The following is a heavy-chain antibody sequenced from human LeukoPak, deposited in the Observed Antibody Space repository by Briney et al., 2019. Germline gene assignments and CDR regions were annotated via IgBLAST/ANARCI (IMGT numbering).Heavy chain of an antibody. CDR3: ARKFYGDYIFDY. V-gene: IGHV4-59*01. CDR2: IYYSGST. CDR1: GGSISSYY. Sequence: SETLSLTCTVSGGSISSYYWSWIRQPPGKGLEWIGYIYYSGSTNYNPSLKSRVTISVDTSKNQFSLKLSSVTAADTVVYYCARKFYGDYIFDYWGQGTLVTVSS. D-gene: IGHD4-17*01. J-gene: IGHJ4*02.